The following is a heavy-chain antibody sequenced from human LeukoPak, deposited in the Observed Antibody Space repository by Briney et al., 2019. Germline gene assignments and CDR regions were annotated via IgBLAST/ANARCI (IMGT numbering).Heavy chain of an antibody. CDR1: GGSISNYY. Sequence: KPSETLSLTCTVSGGSISNYYWSWIRQPPGKGLEWIGYIYYSGSTYYNPSLKSRVTISVDTSKNQFSLKLSSVTAADTAVYYCARVVPAAMIFGYWGQGTLVTVSS. CDR2: IYYSGST. CDR3: ARVVPAAMIFGY. J-gene: IGHJ4*02. V-gene: IGHV4-30-4*08. D-gene: IGHD2-2*01.